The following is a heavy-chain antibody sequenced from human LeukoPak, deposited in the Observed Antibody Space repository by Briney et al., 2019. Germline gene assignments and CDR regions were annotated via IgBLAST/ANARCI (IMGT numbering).Heavy chain of an antibody. CDR2: INDSGTT. CDR1: GGSFSGDF. D-gene: IGHD3-10*01. Sequence: PSETLSLTCAVYGGSFSGDFWSWIRQPPGKGLEWIGDINDSGTTKYNPTLKSRVTISIDSSKRQFSLKVKSVTAADTAVYYCARLPLGAFGEVLNFDYWGQGTLVTVSS. CDR3: ARLPLGAFGEVLNFDY. V-gene: IGHV4-34*01. J-gene: IGHJ4*02.